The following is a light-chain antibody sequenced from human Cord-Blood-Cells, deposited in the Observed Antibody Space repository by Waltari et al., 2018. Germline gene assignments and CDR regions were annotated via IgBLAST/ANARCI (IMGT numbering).Light chain of an antibody. CDR3: CSYAGSSTWV. CDR1: SSDVGSYNL. J-gene: IGLJ3*02. CDR2: EGS. Sequence: QSALTQPASVSGSPGQSITISCTGTSSDVGSYNLVSGYQQHPGKAPKRMSYEGSKRPSGVSNRFSGSKSGNTASLTISGLQAEDEADYYCCSYAGSSTWVFGGGTKLTVL. V-gene: IGLV2-23*01.